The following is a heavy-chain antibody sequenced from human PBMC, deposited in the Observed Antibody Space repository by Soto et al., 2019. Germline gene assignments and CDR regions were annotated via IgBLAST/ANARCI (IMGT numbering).Heavy chain of an antibody. V-gene: IGHV3-30*01. D-gene: IGHD2-8*01. CDR1: GFTFSTSA. Sequence: VQLVESGGGVVQPGRSLRLSCAASGFTFSTSAMHWVRQAPGKGLEWVAAISYDGTNEHYEDSVKGRFTVSRDNSRNTLSLQMNSLRPEDTAMYYCVASVFSFDYWGQGSLVTVSS. CDR2: ISYDGTNE. CDR3: VASVFSFDY. J-gene: IGHJ4*02.